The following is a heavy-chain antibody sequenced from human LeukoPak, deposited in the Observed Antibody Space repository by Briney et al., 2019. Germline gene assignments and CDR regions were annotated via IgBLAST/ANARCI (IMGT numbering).Heavy chain of an antibody. CDR1: GFTFSSYA. Sequence: PGGSLRLSCAASGFTFSSYAMHWVRQAPGKGLEWVAVISYDGSNKYYADSVKGRFTIPRDNSKNTLYLQMNSLRAEDTAVYYCAKQAATVTANGDYWGQGTLVTVSS. CDR2: ISYDGSNK. V-gene: IGHV3-30-3*01. J-gene: IGHJ4*02. D-gene: IGHD6-13*01. CDR3: AKQAATVTANGDY.